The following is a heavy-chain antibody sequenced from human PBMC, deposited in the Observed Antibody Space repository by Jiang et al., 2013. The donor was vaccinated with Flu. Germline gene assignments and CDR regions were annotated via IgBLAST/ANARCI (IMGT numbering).Heavy chain of an antibody. V-gene: IGHV3-30*02. Sequence: VASGFIFRTYGIHWAVRLQARGWSGWRFTLYDGRNTYYGDSVKGRFALSRDNSKNTLYLQMNSLRPEDTALYFCATDTQHRVLQQWGQGTLVTVSS. CDR2: TLYDGRNT. CDR1: GFIFRTYG. CDR3: ATDTQHRVLQQ. J-gene: IGHJ1*01. D-gene: IGHD6-13*01.